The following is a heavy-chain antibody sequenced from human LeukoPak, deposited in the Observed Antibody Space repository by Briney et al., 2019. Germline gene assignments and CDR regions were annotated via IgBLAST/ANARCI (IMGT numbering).Heavy chain of an antibody. CDR3: ARGSRRYYYDSSGLGQWFDP. CDR1: GYTFTSYG. CDR2: ISAYNGNT. V-gene: IGHV1-18*01. D-gene: IGHD3-22*01. J-gene: IGHJ5*02. Sequence: GASVKVSCKASGYTFTSYGISWVRQAPGQGLEWRGWISAYNGNTNYAQKLQGRVTMTTDTSTSTAYMELRSLRSDDTAVYYCARGSRRYYYDSSGLGQWFDPWGQGTLVTVSS.